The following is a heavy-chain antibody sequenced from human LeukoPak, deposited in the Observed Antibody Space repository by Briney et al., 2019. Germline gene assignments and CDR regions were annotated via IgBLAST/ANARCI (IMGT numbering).Heavy chain of an antibody. D-gene: IGHD6-19*01. J-gene: IGHJ4*02. Sequence: SETLSLTCAVYGGSFSGYYWSWIRQPPGKGLEWIGEINHSGSTNYNPSLKSRVTISVDTFKNQFSLKLSSVTAADTAVYYCARGQTNSSGWYYFDYWGQGTLVTVSS. CDR2: INHSGST. V-gene: IGHV4-34*01. CDR1: GGSFSGYY. CDR3: ARGQTNSSGWYYFDY.